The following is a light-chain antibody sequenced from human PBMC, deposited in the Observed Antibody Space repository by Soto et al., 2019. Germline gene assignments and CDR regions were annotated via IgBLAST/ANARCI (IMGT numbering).Light chain of an antibody. J-gene: IGKJ2*01. Sequence: PGEGATLACRASQRVRSGSLAWYQHKPGQTPRLLIYGASSRASDIPDRFSGSGYGTDFILTISRLEPEDFAVYYCQQYADSPHTFGQGTKLEIK. CDR3: QQYADSPHT. CDR2: GAS. V-gene: IGKV3-20*01. CDR1: QRVRSGS.